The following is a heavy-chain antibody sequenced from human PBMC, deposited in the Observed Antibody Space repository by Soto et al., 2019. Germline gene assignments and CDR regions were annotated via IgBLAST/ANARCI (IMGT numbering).Heavy chain of an antibody. Sequence: QVQLVQSGAEVKKPGSSVKVSCKASGGTFSSYAISWVRQAPGQGLEWMEGIIPIFGTANYAQKFQGRVTITADESTSTAYMELSSLRSEDTAVYYCARADCSGGSCYSHIDYWGQGTLVTVSS. CDR2: IIPIFGTA. V-gene: IGHV1-69*01. CDR1: GGTFSSYA. J-gene: IGHJ4*02. D-gene: IGHD2-15*01. CDR3: ARADCSGGSCYSHIDY.